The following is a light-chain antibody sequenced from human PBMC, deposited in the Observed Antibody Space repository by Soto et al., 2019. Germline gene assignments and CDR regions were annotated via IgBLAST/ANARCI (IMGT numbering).Light chain of an antibody. V-gene: IGLV2-14*01. CDR3: SSFTTSSTFV. J-gene: IGLJ1*01. Sequence: QSVLAQPASVSGSPGQSITISCTGTSSDVGRYNYVSWFQQHPGKAPKLLIYDVSNWPSGVSDRFSGSKSGNTASLTTSGLQAEDEADYYCSSFTTSSTFVFGTGTKVTVL. CDR2: DVS. CDR1: SSDVGRYNY.